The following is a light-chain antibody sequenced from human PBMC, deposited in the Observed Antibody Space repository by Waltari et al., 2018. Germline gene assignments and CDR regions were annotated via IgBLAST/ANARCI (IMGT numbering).Light chain of an antibody. CDR2: GDN. CDR3: QSYDSSRSGSEV. J-gene: IGLJ1*01. V-gene: IGLV1-40*01. Sequence: QSVLTPPPSVSGAPGQRVTISCTGTSLHIGAGYDVFLYQQLAGTAPKLLIYGDNNRPSGVPDRFSGSKSGTSASLAITGLQAEDEADYYCQSYDSSRSGSEVFGTGTKVTVL. CDR1: SLHIGAGYD.